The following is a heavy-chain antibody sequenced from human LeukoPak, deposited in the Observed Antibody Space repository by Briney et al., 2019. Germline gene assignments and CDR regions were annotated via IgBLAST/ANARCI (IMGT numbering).Heavy chain of an antibody. CDR1: GFTFSSYA. J-gene: IGHJ4*02. CDR3: ARGYRERSGWSYYFDY. D-gene: IGHD6-19*01. V-gene: IGHV3-23*01. CDR2: ISGRDGST. Sequence: GGSLRLSCAASGFTFSSYAMSWVRQAPGKGLEWVSCISGRDGSTHYADSVKGRFTISRDNSKNTLYLQMNSLRAEDAAVYYCARGYRERSGWSYYFDYWGQGTLVTVSS.